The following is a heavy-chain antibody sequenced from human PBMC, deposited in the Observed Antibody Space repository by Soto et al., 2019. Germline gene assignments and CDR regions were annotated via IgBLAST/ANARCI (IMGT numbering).Heavy chain of an antibody. CDR3: ARGTYYDFWSGPVLNYFDS. Sequence: PSETLFLTCTFSCDSFSSGSYYCSGIRLPPGKGLDWIGYIYYSGSANYNPSLMSRVTISVDTSKNQFSLRLSSVTAADTAVYYCARGTYYDFWSGPVLNYFDSWGQGTMVTVSS. CDR2: IYYSGSA. J-gene: IGHJ3*02. D-gene: IGHD3-3*01. CDR1: CDSFSSGSYY. V-gene: IGHV4-61*01.